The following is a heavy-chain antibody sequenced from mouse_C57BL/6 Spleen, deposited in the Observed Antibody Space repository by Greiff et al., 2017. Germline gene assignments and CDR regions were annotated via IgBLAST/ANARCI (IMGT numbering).Heavy chain of an antibody. CDR3: ARYHYGSRGVYYFDY. J-gene: IGHJ2*01. D-gene: IGHD1-1*01. V-gene: IGHV1-80*01. CDR2: IYPGDGDT. Sequence: QVQLKESGAELVKPGASVKISCKASGYAFSSYWMNWVKQRPGKGLEWIGQIYPGDGDTNYNGKFKGKATLTADKSSSTAYMQLSSLTSEDSAVYFCARYHYGSRGVYYFDYWGQGTTLTVSS. CDR1: GYAFSSYW.